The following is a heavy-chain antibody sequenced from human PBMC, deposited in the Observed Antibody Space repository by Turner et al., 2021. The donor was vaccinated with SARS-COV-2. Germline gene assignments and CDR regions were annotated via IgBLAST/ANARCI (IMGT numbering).Heavy chain of an antibody. V-gene: IGHV1-18*01. Sequence: QVQLVQSGAEVKKPGASANVYCQATGYTFTSYGISWLRQTPGQGLEWMGWISAYNGTTNEPQKLQVRVTMTRDTSSRTAYMELRSLRSDDTAVYYCAGVGNGMATHNRFFDYWGQGTLVAVSS. CDR3: AGVGNGMATHNRFFDY. CDR1: GYTFTSYG. CDR2: ISAYNGTT. D-gene: IGHD5-12*01. J-gene: IGHJ4*02.